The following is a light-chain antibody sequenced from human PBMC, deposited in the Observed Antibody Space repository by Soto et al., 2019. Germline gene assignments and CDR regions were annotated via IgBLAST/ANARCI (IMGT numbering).Light chain of an antibody. CDR1: SSDVGGYNY. Sequence: QSALTQPPSASGSPGQSVTISCTGTSSDVGGYNYVSWYQQHPGKAPKLMIYEVSKRPSGVPDRFSGPKSGNTASLTVSGLQAEDEADYYCSSYAGSNNLGVFGGGTQLTVL. CDR2: EVS. V-gene: IGLV2-8*01. J-gene: IGLJ2*01. CDR3: SSYAGSNNLGV.